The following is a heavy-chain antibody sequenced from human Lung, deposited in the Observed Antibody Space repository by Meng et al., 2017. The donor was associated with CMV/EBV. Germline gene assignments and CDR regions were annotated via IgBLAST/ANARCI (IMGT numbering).Heavy chain of an antibody. D-gene: IGHD3/OR15-3a*01. CDR2: IRPDGSDQ. CDR1: GFALISYG. V-gene: IGHV3-30*02. Sequence: GGSLRLXXAASGFALISYGMHWVRQAPGKGLEWVAFIRPDGSDQKYVESVEGRFTISRDNSKNTLYLQMNSLRDEDTAMYYCANSEASSDSWRGWGRGTGVTVSS. J-gene: IGHJ4*02. CDR3: ANSEASSDSWRG.